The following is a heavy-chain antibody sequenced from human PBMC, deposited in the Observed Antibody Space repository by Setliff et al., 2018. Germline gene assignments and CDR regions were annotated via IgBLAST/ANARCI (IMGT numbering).Heavy chain of an antibody. V-gene: IGHV1-3*01. J-gene: IGHJ4*02. CDR2: INAGNGNT. CDR1: GYTFTSYA. Sequence: GASVKVSCKASGYTFTSYAMHWVRQAPGQRLEWMGWINAGNGNTKYSQKFQGRVTITRDTSASTAYMEPSSLRSEDTAVYYCARDLFFRKIAVAGTFDYWGQGTLVTVSS. CDR3: ARDLFFRKIAVAGTFDY. D-gene: IGHD6-19*01.